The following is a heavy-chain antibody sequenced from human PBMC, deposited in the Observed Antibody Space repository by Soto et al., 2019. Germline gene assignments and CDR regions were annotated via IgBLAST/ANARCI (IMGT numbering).Heavy chain of an antibody. CDR2: ISAYNGNT. CDR1: GYTFSSYH. CDR3: ARDAPPTDY. V-gene: IGHV1-18*01. J-gene: IGHJ4*02. Sequence: QVQLVQSGAEVKKPGASVKVSCKASGYTFSSYHISWVLQAPGQGLEWMGWISAYNGNTSYSQKLQGRVTMTTDTSASTAYMELRSLRSDDTSVYYCARDAPPTDYWGQGTLVTVSS.